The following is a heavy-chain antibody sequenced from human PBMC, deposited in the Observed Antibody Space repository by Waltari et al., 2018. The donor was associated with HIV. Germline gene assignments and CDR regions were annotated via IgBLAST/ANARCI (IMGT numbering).Heavy chain of an antibody. Sequence: QVQLIQPTIQMRQPGASVRLSCQAFGFTLNDHYVHWVRQGRGQIFECIGVINGGDVCATSAPKFHSRVTLTRDLFMGTILMDFMSLTSEDTAVYFCARAGLGGLIQDFDIWGQGTQVIV. CDR2: INGGDVCA. D-gene: IGHD1-26*01. CDR3: ARAGLGGLIQDFDI. CDR1: GFTLNDHY. J-gene: IGHJ5*02. V-gene: IGHV1-46*02.